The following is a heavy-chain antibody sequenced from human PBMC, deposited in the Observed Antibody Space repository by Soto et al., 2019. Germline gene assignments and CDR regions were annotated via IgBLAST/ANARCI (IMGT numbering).Heavy chain of an antibody. CDR1: GSTFTGYY. D-gene: IGHD3-10*01. V-gene: IGHV1-2*02. J-gene: IGHJ3*02. CDR2: INPKSGGT. CDR3: AREGSFYCAFDI. Sequence: ASVKVSCQASGSTFTGYYIQWVRQAPGQGPAGVGWINPKSGGTSYAQRFQGRVTITRDTSISAVYMELSGLRSDDTAVYYCAREGSFYCAFDIWGQGTMVTVAS.